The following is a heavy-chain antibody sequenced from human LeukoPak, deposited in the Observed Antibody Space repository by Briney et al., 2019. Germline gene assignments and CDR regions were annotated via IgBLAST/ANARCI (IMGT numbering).Heavy chain of an antibody. CDR3: ARDSGYSYADDY. CDR1: GFTFRSYA. CDR2: ITYNSGTI. D-gene: IGHD5-18*01. V-gene: IGHV3-48*02. J-gene: IGHJ4*02. Sequence: PGGSLRLSCAPSGFTFRSYAMQWVRQAPGKGLEWVSYITYNSGTIFYADSVKGRFTISRDNAKDSLYLQMSSLRDEDTAVYYCARDSGYSYADDYWGQGTLVTVSS.